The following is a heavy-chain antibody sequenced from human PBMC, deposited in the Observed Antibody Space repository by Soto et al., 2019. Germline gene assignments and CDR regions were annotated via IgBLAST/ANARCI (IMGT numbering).Heavy chain of an antibody. Sequence: PSETLSLTCTVSGGSISSYYWSWIRQPPGKGLEWIGYIYYSGSTNYNPSLKSRVTISVDTSKNQFSLKLSSVTAADPAVDYCARGGYYDFWSGYYKGGQYYCGIDVSGKGPTVTVSS. CDR1: GGSISSYY. CDR2: IYYSGST. J-gene: IGHJ6*04. V-gene: IGHV4-59*01. D-gene: IGHD3-3*01. CDR3: ARGGYYDFWSGYYKGGQYYCGIDV.